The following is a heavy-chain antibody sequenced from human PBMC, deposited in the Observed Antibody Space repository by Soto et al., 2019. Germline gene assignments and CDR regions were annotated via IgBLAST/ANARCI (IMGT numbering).Heavy chain of an antibody. D-gene: IGHD6-19*01. V-gene: IGHV3-48*01. Sequence: EVQLVXSGGGMVQPGXSLXVSCAASGFTLSSYSMHWVRQAPGKGLEWVSYISGSGGTIYYADSVKGRXXXXXXXXXXXXXXXXXXXXXXXXAVYFXAREXGLXXSGWSYYIDFW. CDR1: GFTLSSYS. CDR3: AREXGLXXSGWSYYIDF. J-gene: IGHJ6*03. CDR2: ISGSGGTI.